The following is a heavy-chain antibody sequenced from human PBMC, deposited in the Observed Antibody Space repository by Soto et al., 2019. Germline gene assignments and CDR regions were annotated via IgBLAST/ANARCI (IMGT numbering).Heavy chain of an antibody. CDR3: ARTLDYGGSAGTNWFDP. CDR1: GDSISSGAYS. V-gene: IGHV4-30-2*01. CDR2: IYHRGTS. J-gene: IGHJ5*02. D-gene: IGHD2-15*01. Sequence: QLQLQESGSGLVKPSETLSLTCTVSGDSISSGAYSWSWIRLPPGKRLEWIGYIYHRGTSRYNPSLKSRVTMSVDRSRNQFSLNLRSVTAADTAVYYCARTLDYGGSAGTNWFDPWGQGTLVTVSS.